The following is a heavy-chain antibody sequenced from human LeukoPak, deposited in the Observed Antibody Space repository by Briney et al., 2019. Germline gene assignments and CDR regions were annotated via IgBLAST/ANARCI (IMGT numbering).Heavy chain of an antibody. CDR2: IYYSGTT. D-gene: IGHD6-19*01. V-gene: IGHV4-39*01. J-gene: IGHJ4*02. CDR1: GGSISSGSYY. Sequence: PSETLSLTXTVSGGSISSGSYYWGWIRQPPGKGLEWIGSIYYSGTTYYSPSLKSRVTISLDTSKNQFSLKLNSVTAADTAVYYCARQDLAVSGVDYWGQGTLVTVSS. CDR3: ARQDLAVSGVDY.